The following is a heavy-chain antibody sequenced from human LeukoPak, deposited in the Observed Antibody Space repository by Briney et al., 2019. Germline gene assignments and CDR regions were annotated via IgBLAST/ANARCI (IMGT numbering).Heavy chain of an antibody. CDR2: ISYDGSNR. V-gene: IGHV3-30-3*01. CDR3: ARDWDTMVRYYYMDV. D-gene: IGHD3-10*01. Sequence: PGGSLRFSCAASGFTFSGYAMHWVRQAPGKGLEWVAVISYDGSNRYYADSVKGRFTISRDNSKNTLYLQMNSLRAEDTAVCYCARDWDTMVRYYYMDVWGKGTTVTVSS. CDR1: GFTFSGYA. J-gene: IGHJ6*03.